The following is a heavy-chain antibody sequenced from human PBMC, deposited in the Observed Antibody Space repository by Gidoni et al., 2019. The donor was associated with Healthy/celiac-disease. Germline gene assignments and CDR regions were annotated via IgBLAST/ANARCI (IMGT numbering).Heavy chain of an antibody. CDR3: TRGLSAESPVEYSSSPDFDY. CDR1: GFTFSGSA. J-gene: IGHJ4*02. V-gene: IGHV3-73*02. Sequence: EVQLVESGGGLVQPGGSLKLSCAASGFTFSGSAMLWVRQASGKGLEWVGRIRSKANSYATAYAASVKGRFTISRDDSKNTAYLQMNSLKTEDTAVYYCTRGLSAESPVEYSSSPDFDYWGQGTLVTVSS. D-gene: IGHD6-6*01. CDR2: IRSKANSYAT.